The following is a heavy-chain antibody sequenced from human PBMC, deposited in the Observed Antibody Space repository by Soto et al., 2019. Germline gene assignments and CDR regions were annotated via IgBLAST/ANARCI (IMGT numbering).Heavy chain of an antibody. Sequence: QVQLVESGGGVVQPGRSLRLSCAASGFTFSSYGMHWVRQAPGKGLERVAVISYDGSNKYYADSVKGRFTISRDNSKNTLYLQMNSLRAEDTAVYYCAKDHSALGGYSSSWYPYYYYGMDVWGQGTTVTVSS. CDR2: ISYDGSNK. CDR3: AKDHSALGGYSSSWYPYYYYGMDV. CDR1: GFTFSSYG. J-gene: IGHJ6*02. D-gene: IGHD6-13*01. V-gene: IGHV3-30*18.